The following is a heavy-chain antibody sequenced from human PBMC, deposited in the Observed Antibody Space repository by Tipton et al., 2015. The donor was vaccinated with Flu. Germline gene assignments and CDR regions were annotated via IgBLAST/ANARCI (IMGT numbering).Heavy chain of an antibody. Sequence: TLSLTCTVSGGSISSSYWSWIRQPAGKGLEWIGRIYTSGSTNYDPSLKSRVTMSVDTSKNQFSLKLSSVTAADTAFYYCARGSGSGTYVIFDYWGQGALVSVSS. J-gene: IGHJ4*02. CDR2: IYTSGST. CDR1: GGSISSSY. D-gene: IGHD3-10*01. CDR3: ARGSGSGTYVIFDY. V-gene: IGHV4-4*07.